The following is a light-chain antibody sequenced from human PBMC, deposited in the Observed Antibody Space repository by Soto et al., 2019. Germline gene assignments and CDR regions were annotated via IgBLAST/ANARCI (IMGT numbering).Light chain of an antibody. J-gene: IGKJ5*01. V-gene: IGKV3-20*01. CDR1: QSVSSSS. CDR3: QQYGSSPIP. CDR2: GAS. Sequence: ESVWTQSPGTLSLSPGERATLSCRPSQSVSSSSLAWYQQKPGQAPRLLIHGASSRATGIPDRFSGSGSGTDFTLTISRLEPADFAVYYCQQYGSSPIPFGQGTRL.